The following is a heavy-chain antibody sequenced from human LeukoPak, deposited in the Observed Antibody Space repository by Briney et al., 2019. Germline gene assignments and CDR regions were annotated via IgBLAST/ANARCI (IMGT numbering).Heavy chain of an antibody. CDR3: ASSIAVAGTENYFDY. J-gene: IGHJ4*02. CDR1: GFTFSSCS. V-gene: IGHV3-21*01. CDR2: ISSSSSYI. D-gene: IGHD6-19*01. Sequence: PGGSLRLSCAASGFTFSSCSMNWVRQAPGKGLEWVSSISSSSSYIYYADSVKGRFTISRDNAKNSLYLQMNSLRAEDTAVYYCASSIAVAGTENYFDYWGQGTLVTVSS.